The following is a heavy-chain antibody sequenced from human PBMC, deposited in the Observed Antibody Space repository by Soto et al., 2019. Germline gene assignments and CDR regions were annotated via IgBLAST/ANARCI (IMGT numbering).Heavy chain of an antibody. V-gene: IGHV3-23*01. CDR3: AKDRLDYDFWSVYFSDDAFDI. CDR2: ISGSGGST. J-gene: IGHJ3*02. CDR1: GFTFSSYA. Sequence: GGSLRLSCAASGFTFSSYAMSWVRQAPGKGLEWVSAISGSGGSTYYADSVKGRFTISRDNSKNTLYLQMNSLRAEDTAVYYCAKDRLDYDFWSVYFSDDAFDIWGQGTMVTVSS. D-gene: IGHD3-3*01.